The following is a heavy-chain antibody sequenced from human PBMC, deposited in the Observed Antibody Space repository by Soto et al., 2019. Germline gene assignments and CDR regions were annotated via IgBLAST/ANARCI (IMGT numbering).Heavy chain of an antibody. Sequence: QLQLEESGPGLVKPSETLSLTCTVSGDSISSSNSHWGWTRQPPGKGLEYIGSVYYGGAIFYSGNISYNPSLKSRVTISVDTSKNQFSLRLSSVTAADTGVYYCVRYDRINMKPYSPEGFHIWGQGTMVTVSS. D-gene: IGHD3-3*02. CDR1: GDSISSSNSH. CDR2: IFYSGNI. J-gene: IGHJ3*02. CDR3: VRYDRINMKPYSPEGFHI. V-gene: IGHV4-39*01.